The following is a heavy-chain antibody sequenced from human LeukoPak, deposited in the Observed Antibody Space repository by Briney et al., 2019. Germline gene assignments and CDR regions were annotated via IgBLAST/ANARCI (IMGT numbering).Heavy chain of an antibody. CDR2: IWYDGSNK. Sequence: GGSLRLSCAASGFTFSSYGRHWVRQAPGKGLECVAVIWYDGSNKYYADSVKGRFTISRDNSKNTLYLQMDSLRAEDTAVYYCAKNGYYGSGPLDYWGQGALVTVSS. CDR3: AKNGYYGSGPLDY. V-gene: IGHV3-33*06. CDR1: GFTFSSYG. J-gene: IGHJ4*02. D-gene: IGHD3-10*01.